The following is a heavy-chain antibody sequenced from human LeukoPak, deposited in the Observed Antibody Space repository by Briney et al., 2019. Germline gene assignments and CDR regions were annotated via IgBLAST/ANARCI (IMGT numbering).Heavy chain of an antibody. CDR3: ARARDVSGPAEKAFDV. CDR2: IVDDGNKE. J-gene: IGHJ3*01. CDR1: GFTFSSYW. Sequence: GGSLRLSCAASGFTFSSYWMHWVRRAPGKGLEWVAFIVDDGNKEFYGDSVKGRFTISRDNSKSMLYLQMNSLSVEDTAVYYCARARDVSGPAEKAFDVWGQGTVVTVSS. V-gene: IGHV3-33*08. D-gene: IGHD2-15*01.